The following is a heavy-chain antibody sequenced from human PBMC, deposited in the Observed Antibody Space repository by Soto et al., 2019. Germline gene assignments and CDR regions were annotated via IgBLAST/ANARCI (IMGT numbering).Heavy chain of an antibody. CDR3: ARGGKGESHFNDLDV. D-gene: IGHD3-16*01. CDR1: SFG. J-gene: IGHJ6*02. CDR2: IYPGDSDT. Sequence: SFGSGRVRQMPGKGLELMGIIYPGDSDTRYSPSFEGQVTISLDKSISTAYLQWSSLKASDTAIYYCARGGKGESHFNDLDVWGQGTSVSRSS. V-gene: IGHV5-51*01.